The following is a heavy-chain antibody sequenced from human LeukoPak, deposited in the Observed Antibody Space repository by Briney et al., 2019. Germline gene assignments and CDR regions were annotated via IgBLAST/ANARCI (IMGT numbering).Heavy chain of an antibody. Sequence: GESLKISCKGFGYNFTSYWISWVRQMPGKGLEWMGRIDPTDSYTNYSPSFQGHVTVSVDNSIRTAYLQWSSLKASDTAMYYCARRIRKVGYRSGVDNWGQGTLVTVSS. CDR1: GYNFTSYW. CDR3: ARRIRKVGYRSGVDN. CDR2: IDPTDSYT. J-gene: IGHJ4*02. D-gene: IGHD6-19*01. V-gene: IGHV5-10-1*01.